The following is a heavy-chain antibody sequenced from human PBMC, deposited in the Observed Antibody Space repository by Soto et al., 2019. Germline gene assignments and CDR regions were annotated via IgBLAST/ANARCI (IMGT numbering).Heavy chain of an antibody. V-gene: IGHV3-21*01. J-gene: IGHJ3*02. CDR3: ARDRSISSAEDI. CDR2: ISSSSSYL. CDR1: GFTFSAYS. D-gene: IGHD3-22*01. Sequence: TVGSLRLSCAASGFTFSAYSMNWVRQAPGKGLEWVSSISSSSSYLYYADSVKGRFTISRDNTKNSLYLQMNSLRAEDTAVYYCARDRSISSAEDIWGQGTMVTVSS.